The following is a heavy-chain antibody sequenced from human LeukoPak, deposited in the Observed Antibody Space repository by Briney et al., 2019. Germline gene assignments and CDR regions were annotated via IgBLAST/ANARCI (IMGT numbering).Heavy chain of an antibody. CDR1: GFTFSSYG. D-gene: IGHD1-26*01. Sequence: PGGSLRLSCAASGFTFSSYGMHWVRQAPGKGLEWVAVISYDGSKKYYADSVKGRFTISRDNSKNTLYLQMNSLRAEDTAVYYCAKGAGGSGRYWGQGTLVTVSA. J-gene: IGHJ4*02. V-gene: IGHV3-30*18. CDR3: AKGAGGSGRY. CDR2: ISYDGSKK.